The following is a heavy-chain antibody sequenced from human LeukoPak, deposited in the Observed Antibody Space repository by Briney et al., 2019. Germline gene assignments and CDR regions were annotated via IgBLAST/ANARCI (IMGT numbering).Heavy chain of an antibody. D-gene: IGHD3-9*01. CDR3: ARQYYDILTGYSFPDY. Sequence: SETLSLTCAVYGGSFSGYYWSWIRQPPGKGLEWIGEINHSGSTNYNPSLKSRVTISVDTSKNQFSLKLSSVTAADTAVYYCARQYYDILTGYSFPDYWGQGTLVTVSS. V-gene: IGHV4-34*01. CDR1: GGSFSGYY. J-gene: IGHJ4*02. CDR2: INHSGST.